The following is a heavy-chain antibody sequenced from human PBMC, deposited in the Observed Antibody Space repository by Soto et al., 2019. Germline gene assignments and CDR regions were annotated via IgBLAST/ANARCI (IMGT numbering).Heavy chain of an antibody. V-gene: IGHV3-23*01. CDR1: GFTFSSYA. Sequence: GGSLRLSCAASGFTFSSYAMSWVRQAPGKGLEWVSAISGSGGSTYYADSVKGRFTISRDNSKNTLYLQMNSLRAEDTAVYFCAKGLDIVVVVAALDYWGQGTLVTVSS. CDR2: ISGSGGST. D-gene: IGHD2-15*01. CDR3: AKGLDIVVVVAALDY. J-gene: IGHJ4*02.